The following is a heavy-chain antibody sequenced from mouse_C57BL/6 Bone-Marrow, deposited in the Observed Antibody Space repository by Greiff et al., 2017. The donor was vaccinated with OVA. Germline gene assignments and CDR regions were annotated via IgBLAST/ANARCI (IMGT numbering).Heavy chain of an antibody. Sequence: VQRVESGAELVKPGASVKISCKASGYAFSNYWMNWVKQRPGKGLEWIGQIVPCDGDTSYNRKFKGKATLTADKSSSTAYIQVSSLTSEDSAVYFCARGGFWGQGTTLTVSS. J-gene: IGHJ2*01. V-gene: IGHV1-80*01. CDR2: IVPCDGDT. CDR3: ARGGF. CDR1: GYAFSNYW.